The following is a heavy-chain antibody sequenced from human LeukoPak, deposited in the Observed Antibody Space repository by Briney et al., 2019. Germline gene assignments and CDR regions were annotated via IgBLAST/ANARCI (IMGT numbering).Heavy chain of an antibody. CDR1: GGSISSYY. D-gene: IGHD1-26*01. J-gene: IGHJ4*02. V-gene: IGHV4-59*01. CDR2: IYYSGST. CDR3: ARGRGSQWY. Sequence: SETLSLTCTVSGGSISSYYWSWIRQPPGKGLEWIGYIYYSGSTNYNPSLKSRVTISVDTSKNQFSLKLSSVTAADTAVYYCARGRGSQWYWGQGTLVTVSS.